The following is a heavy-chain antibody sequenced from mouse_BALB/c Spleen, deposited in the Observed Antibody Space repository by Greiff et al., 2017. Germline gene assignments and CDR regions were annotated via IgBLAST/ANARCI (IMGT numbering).Heavy chain of an antibody. V-gene: IGHV1-4*01. D-gene: IGHD1-2*01. CDR3: ARWIATATGFAY. CDR2: ISPSSGYT. CDR1: GYTFTSYA. J-gene: IGHJ3*01. Sequence: QVQLQQSGAELARPGASVKMSCKASGYTFTSYAMHWVKQRPGQGLEWIGYISPSSGYTNYNQKFKDKATLTADKSSSTAYMQLSSLTSEDSAVYYCARWIATATGFAYWGQGTLVTVSA.